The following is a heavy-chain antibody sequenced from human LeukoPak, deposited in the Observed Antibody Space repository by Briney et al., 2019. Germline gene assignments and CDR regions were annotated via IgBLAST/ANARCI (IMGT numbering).Heavy chain of an antibody. J-gene: IGHJ4*02. D-gene: IGHD3-22*01. CDR3: ARTGYYYDSSGYYGIDY. CDR1: GFTFSSYW. V-gene: IGHV3-74*01. CDR2: INSDESST. Sequence: PGGSLRLSCAASGFTFSSYWMHWVRQAPGKGLVWVSRINSDESSTSYADSVKGRFTISRDNAKNTLYLQMNSLRAEDTAVYYCARTGYYYDSSGYYGIDYWGQGTLVTVSS.